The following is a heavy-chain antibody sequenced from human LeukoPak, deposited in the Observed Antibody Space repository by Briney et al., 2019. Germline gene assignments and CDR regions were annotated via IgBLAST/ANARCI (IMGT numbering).Heavy chain of an antibody. CDR2: INSDGSST. CDR3: AREGSSKYNWFDP. D-gene: IGHD6-6*01. CDR1: GFTFSSYW. V-gene: IGHV3-74*01. J-gene: IGHJ5*02. Sequence: GGSLRLSCAASGFTFSSYWMHWVRQAPGKGLVWVSRINSDGSSTSYADSMKGRFTISRDNAKNTLYLQMNSLRAEDTAVYYCAREGSSKYNWFDPWGQGTLVTVSS.